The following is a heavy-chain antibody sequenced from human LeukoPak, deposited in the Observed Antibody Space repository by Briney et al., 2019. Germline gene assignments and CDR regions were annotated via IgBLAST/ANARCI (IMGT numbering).Heavy chain of an antibody. CDR3: ARDRGRGVIFDY. CDR1: GGSISSYY. CDR2: IYTSGST. Sequence: SETLSLTCTVSGGSISSYYWSWIRQPPGKGLEWIGYIYTSGSTNYNPSLKSRVTISVDTSKNQFSLKLRSVTAADTAVYYCARDRGRGVIFDYWGQGTLVTVSS. V-gene: IGHV4-4*08. D-gene: IGHD3-10*01. J-gene: IGHJ4*02.